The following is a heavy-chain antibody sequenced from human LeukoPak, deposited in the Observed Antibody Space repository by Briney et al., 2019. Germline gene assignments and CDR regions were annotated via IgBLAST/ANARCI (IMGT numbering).Heavy chain of an antibody. CDR3: AGGGTYYYDSSGYAFDI. CDR1: GYSFTSYW. CDR2: IYPGDSDT. D-gene: IGHD3-22*01. V-gene: IGHV5-51*01. Sequence: GESLKISCKGSGYSFTSYWIGWVRQMPGKGLEWMGIIYPGDSDTRYSPSFQGQVTISADKSISTAYLQWSSLKASDTAMYYCAGGGTYYYDSSGYAFDIWGQGTMVTVSS. J-gene: IGHJ3*02.